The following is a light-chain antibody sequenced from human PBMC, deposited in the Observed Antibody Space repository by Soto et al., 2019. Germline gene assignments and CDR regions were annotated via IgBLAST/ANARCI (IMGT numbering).Light chain of an antibody. Sequence: EMVLTQSPGTLSLSPGERATLSCRASQTVSNNYLAWYQQKPGQAPRLLIYGASSRAIGIPDRFSGSGSGTDFTLTISRLEPEDFAVYYCQHYGTSPGTFGQGTRLEI. CDR3: QHYGTSPGT. CDR1: QTVSNNY. J-gene: IGKJ5*01. V-gene: IGKV3-20*01. CDR2: GAS.